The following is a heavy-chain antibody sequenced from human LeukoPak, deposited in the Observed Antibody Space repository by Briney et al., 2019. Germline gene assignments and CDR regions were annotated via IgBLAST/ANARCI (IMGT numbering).Heavy chain of an antibody. CDR2: IDARSGIV. CDR3: ARTYDFGRGPPGDAFDN. CDR1: GFTFSSYA. Sequence: GGSLRLSCAASGFTFSSYAMYWVRQAPGKGLEWVSYIDARSGIVYYADSVQGRFTISRDDAKDSVFLQMNSLRVDDTAVYYCARTYDFGRGPPGDAFDNWGQGTLVTVPS. J-gene: IGHJ3*02. V-gene: IGHV3-48*01. D-gene: IGHD3-3*01.